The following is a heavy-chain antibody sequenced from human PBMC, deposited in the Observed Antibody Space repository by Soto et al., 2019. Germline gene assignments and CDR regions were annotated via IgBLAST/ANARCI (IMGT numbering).Heavy chain of an antibody. Sequence: QVHLVQSGAEVKKPGASVNVSCKTSGYTFTRNGISWVRQAPGQGLEWMGWISPNSGNTRYAQKLQDRVIITTDTTTSTAYMKLRSLRSDDTAVHYCVKDRDSNSWPSRDVWGPGTTVTVSS. CDR2: ISPNSGNT. J-gene: IGHJ6*02. D-gene: IGHD3-22*01. CDR1: GYTFTRNG. V-gene: IGHV1-18*01. CDR3: VKDRDSNSWPSRDV.